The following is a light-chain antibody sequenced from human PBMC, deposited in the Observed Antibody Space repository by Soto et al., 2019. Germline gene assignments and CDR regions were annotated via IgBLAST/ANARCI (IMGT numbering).Light chain of an antibody. Sequence: QSVLTQPPSASGTPGQRVTISCSGSGSNIGNNFVDWYQQLPGAAPKPLIYRNNQRPAGVPDRVSGSKSGTSASLAISGLRSVDEADYYCATWDDSVRGLIFGGGTKLTVL. V-gene: IGLV1-47*01. CDR2: RNN. CDR1: GSNIGNNF. J-gene: IGLJ2*01. CDR3: ATWDDSVRGLI.